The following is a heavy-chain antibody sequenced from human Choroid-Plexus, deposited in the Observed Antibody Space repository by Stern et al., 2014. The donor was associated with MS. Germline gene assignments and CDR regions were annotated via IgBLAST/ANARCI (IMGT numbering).Heavy chain of an antibody. CDR1: GFTLSDHY. CDR2: IRNKANSYTT. D-gene: IGHD6-19*01. J-gene: IGHJ4*02. CDR3: VRVSGSSGSDF. Sequence: EVQLVESGGGLVQPGGSLRLSCVASGFTLSDHYMDWVRQAPGKGLERVGRIRNKANSYTTQYAASVKGRFVISRDDSKNSLYLQMNSLKSEDTAVYYCVRVSGSSGSDFWGQGTLVSVSS. V-gene: IGHV3-72*01.